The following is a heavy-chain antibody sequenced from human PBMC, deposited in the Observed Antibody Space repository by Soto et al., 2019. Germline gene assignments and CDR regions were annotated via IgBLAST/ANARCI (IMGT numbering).Heavy chain of an antibody. CDR3: ARHVSCGADCARWWFDS. CDR1: GGSISGYY. CDR2: INYRGGT. Sequence: PSETLSLTCTVSGGSISGYYWSWIRQPPGKGLEWIGNINYRGGTKYSPSLKSRVTISVDTSKNQFSLKLNSVTATDTAVYYCARHVSCGADCARWWFDSWGQGTLVTSPQ. D-gene: IGHD2-21*02. J-gene: IGHJ5*01. V-gene: IGHV4-59*08.